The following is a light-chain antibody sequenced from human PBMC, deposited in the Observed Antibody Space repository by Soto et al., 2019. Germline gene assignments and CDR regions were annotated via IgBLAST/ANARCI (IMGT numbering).Light chain of an antibody. Sequence: QSALTQPAYVSGSPGQSITISCTGTSSDVGGYNYVSWYQQHPGKAPKLMIYDVSNRPSGVSNRFSGSKSGNTASLTISGLQAEDEADYYCSSYTSNRTLVFGTGTKLTVL. CDR2: DVS. V-gene: IGLV2-14*01. CDR1: SSDVGGYNY. CDR3: SSYTSNRTLV. J-gene: IGLJ1*01.